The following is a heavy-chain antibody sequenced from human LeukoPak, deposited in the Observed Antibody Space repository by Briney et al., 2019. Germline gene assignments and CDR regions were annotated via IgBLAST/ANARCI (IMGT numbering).Heavy chain of an antibody. CDR1: GGSFSGYY. J-gene: IGHJ5*02. D-gene: IGHD3-3*01. Sequence: KSSETLSLTCAVYGGSFSGYYWSWIRQPPGKGLEWIGETNHSGSTNYNPSLKSRVTISVDTSKNQFSLKLRSVTAADTAVYYCARMRRITIFGVVIGANWFDPWGQGTLVTVSS. V-gene: IGHV4-34*01. CDR3: ARMRRITIFGVVIGANWFDP. CDR2: TNHSGST.